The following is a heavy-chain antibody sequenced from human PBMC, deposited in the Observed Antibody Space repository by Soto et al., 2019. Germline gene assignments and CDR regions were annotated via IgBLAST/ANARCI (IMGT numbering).Heavy chain of an antibody. V-gene: IGHV3-23*01. D-gene: IGHD3-9*01. CDR3: AKEEDILTGYYTLPLFDY. CDR1: GFTFSSYA. J-gene: IGHJ4*02. CDR2: ISGSGGST. Sequence: GGSLRLSCAASGFTFSSYAMSWVRQAPGKGLEWVSAISGSGGSTYYADSVKGRFTISRDNSKNTLYLQMNSLRAEDTAVYYCAKEEDILTGYYTLPLFDYWGQGTLVTVS.